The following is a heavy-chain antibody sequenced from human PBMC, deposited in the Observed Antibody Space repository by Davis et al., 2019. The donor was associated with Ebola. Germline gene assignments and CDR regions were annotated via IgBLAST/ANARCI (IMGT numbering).Heavy chain of an antibody. D-gene: IGHD6-19*01. CDR1: GGTFSSYA. J-gene: IGHJ4*02. V-gene: IGHV1-69*04. CDR2: IIPILCIA. Sequence: AASVTVSCKASGGTFSSYAISWVRQAPGQGLEWMGRIIPILCIANYAQKFQGRVTITADKSTSTAYMEVRSLRSDDTAVYYCARVPLLGSGWDYYFDYWGQGTLVTVSS. CDR3: ARVPLLGSGWDYYFDY.